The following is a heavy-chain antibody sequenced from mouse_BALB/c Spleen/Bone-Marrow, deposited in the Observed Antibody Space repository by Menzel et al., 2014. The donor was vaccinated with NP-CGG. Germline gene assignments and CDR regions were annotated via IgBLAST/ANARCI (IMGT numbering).Heavy chain of an antibody. CDR3: TSGFAY. CDR1: GFTFSNYW. V-gene: IGHV6-6*02. D-gene: IGHD3-1*01. Sequence: EVKLVESGGGLVQPGGSMKLSCVASGFTFSNYWMNWVRRSPEKGLDWVAEIRLKSNNYATHYAESVKGRFTISRDDSKSSVYLQMNNVRAEDTGIYYCTSGFAYWGQGTLVTVSA. J-gene: IGHJ3*01. CDR2: IRLKSNNYAT.